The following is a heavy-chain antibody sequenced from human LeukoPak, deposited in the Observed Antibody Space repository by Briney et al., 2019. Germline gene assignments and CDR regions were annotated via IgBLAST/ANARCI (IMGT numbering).Heavy chain of an antibody. CDR3: ARGWLGIVVVTAIPWYFDY. V-gene: IGHV3-30-3*01. CDR1: GFTFSSYA. CDR2: ISYDGSNK. D-gene: IGHD2-21*02. Sequence: PGGSLRLSCAASGFTFSSYAMHWVRQAPGKGLEWVAVISYDGSNKYYADSVKGRFTISRDNSKNTLYLQMNSLRAEDTAVYYCARGWLGIVVVTAIPWYFDYWGQGTLVTVSS. J-gene: IGHJ4*02.